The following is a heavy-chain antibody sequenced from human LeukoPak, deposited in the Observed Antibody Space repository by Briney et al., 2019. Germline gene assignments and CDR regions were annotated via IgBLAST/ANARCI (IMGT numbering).Heavy chain of an antibody. CDR2: IRSTANGYAT. J-gene: IGHJ4*02. CDR3: AKDLGSGTFDY. CDR1: GFTFSGSA. Sequence: GGSLRLSCAASGFTFSGSALHWVRQASGKGLEWVGRIRSTANGYATAYAASVKGRFTISRDDSKNTAYLQMDSLKTEDTAVYYCAKDLGSGTFDYWGQGTLVTVSS. V-gene: IGHV3-73*01. D-gene: IGHD3-10*01.